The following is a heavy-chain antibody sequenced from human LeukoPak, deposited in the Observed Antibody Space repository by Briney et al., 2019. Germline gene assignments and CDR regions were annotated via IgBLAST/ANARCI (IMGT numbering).Heavy chain of an antibody. J-gene: IGHJ3*02. D-gene: IGHD3-10*01. CDR2: IIPIFGTA. V-gene: IGHV1-69*06. Sequence: SVKVSCNASGGTFSSYAISWVRQAPGHGLEWMGGIIPIFGTANYAQKFHGRVTITADKSTSTAYMELSSLRSEDTAVYYCARAGDYGSGSLAFDIWGQGTMVTVSS. CDR3: ARAGDYGSGSLAFDI. CDR1: GGTFSSYA.